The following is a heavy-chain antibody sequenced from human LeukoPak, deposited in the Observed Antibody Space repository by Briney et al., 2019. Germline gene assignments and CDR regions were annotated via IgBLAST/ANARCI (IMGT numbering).Heavy chain of an antibody. D-gene: IGHD1-26*01. CDR1: GFTFDDYT. J-gene: IGHJ4*02. CDR3: AKDGGSYHPYYFDY. CDR2: ISWDGGST. V-gene: IGHV3-43*01. Sequence: GGSLRLSCAASGFTFDDYTMHWVRQAPRKGLEWVSLISWDGGSTYYADSVKGRFTISRDNSKNSLYLQMNSLRTEDTALYYCAKDGGSYHPYYFDYWGQGTLVTVSS.